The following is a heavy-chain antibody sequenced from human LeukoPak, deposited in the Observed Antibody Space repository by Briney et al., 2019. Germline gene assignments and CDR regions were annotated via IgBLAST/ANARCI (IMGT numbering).Heavy chain of an antibody. CDR3: ARGLMTTVITALRY. CDR2: ISSGSGIV. J-gene: IGHJ4*02. D-gene: IGHD4-17*01. CDR1: GFAFSNYN. V-gene: IGHV3-48*02. Sequence: GGSLRLSCAGSGFAFSNYNMNWVRQAPGKGLEWVSTISSGSGIVYYADSVMRRFTISRDNANNSLYLQMNSLRDEDTAVYYCARGLMTTVITALRYWGQGTLVTVSS.